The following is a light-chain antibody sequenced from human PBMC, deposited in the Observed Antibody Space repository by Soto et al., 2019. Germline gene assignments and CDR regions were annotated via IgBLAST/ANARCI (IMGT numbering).Light chain of an antibody. J-gene: IGKJ2*01. CDR2: DAS. Sequence: EIVLTQSPATLSLSPGERATLSCRASQSVSSYLAWYQQKPGQAHRLLLYDASNRTTGIPARFSGSGSGTDFTLTISSLEPEDFAVYYCQQRSNWPPGYTFGQGTKLEIK. CDR1: QSVSSY. CDR3: QQRSNWPPGYT. V-gene: IGKV3-11*01.